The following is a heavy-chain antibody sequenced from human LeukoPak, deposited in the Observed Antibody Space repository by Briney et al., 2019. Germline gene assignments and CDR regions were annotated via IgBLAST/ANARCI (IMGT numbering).Heavy chain of an antibody. CDR2: ISWNSGSI. CDR1: GLTFDVYA. D-gene: IGHD3-22*01. CDR3: ARRAAYYDSSVGGSYPKT. V-gene: IGHV3-9*01. J-gene: IGHJ1*01. Sequence: GGSLRLSFAASGLTFDVYAMQWVRQAPGKGLEWVSGISWNSGSIGYAESVKVRFTISRDNCKNTLYPQMNSLRAEDTAVYYCARRAAYYDSSVGGSYPKTWGQGTLVTVSS.